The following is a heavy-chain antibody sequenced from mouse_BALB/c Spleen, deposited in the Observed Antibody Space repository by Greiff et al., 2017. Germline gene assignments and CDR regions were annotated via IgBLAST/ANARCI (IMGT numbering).Heavy chain of an antibody. CDR2: ISSGGST. CDR3: AREEDYYGSSLYYYAMDY. J-gene: IGHJ4*01. D-gene: IGHD1-1*01. Sequence: DVKLVESGGGLVKPGGSLKLSCAASGFTFSSYAMSWVRQTPEKRLEWVASISSGGSTYYPDSVKGRFTISRDNARNILYLQMSSLRSEDTAMYYCAREEDYYGSSLYYYAMDYWGQGTSVTVSS. V-gene: IGHV5-6-5*01. CDR1: GFTFSSYA.